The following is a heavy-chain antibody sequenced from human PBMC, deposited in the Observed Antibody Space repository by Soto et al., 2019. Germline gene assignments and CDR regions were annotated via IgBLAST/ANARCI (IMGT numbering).Heavy chain of an antibody. CDR1: GFTFSSYG. J-gene: IGHJ4*02. V-gene: IGHV3-33*01. CDR2: IWYDGSNK. D-gene: IGHD2-8*01. Sequence: RLSCAASGFTFSSYGMHWVRQAPGKGLEWVAVIWYDGSNKYYADSVKGRFTISRDNSKNTLYLQMNSLRAEDTAVYYCARDYGYCTNGVCYYFDYWVQGTMVSVS. CDR3: ARDYGYCTNGVCYYFDY.